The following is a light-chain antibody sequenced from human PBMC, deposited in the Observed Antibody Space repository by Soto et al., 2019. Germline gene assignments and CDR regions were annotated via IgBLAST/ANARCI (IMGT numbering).Light chain of an antibody. CDR3: QQYGSSPILA. CDR1: QSITSGQ. V-gene: IGKV3-20*01. J-gene: IGKJ4*01. CDR2: GAS. Sequence: EIVLTQSPATLSLSPGERATLSCRASQSITSGQLAWYQQKPGQAPSLLIYGASSRATGIPDRFSGSGSGTDFTLTINRLEPEDFAVYYCQQYGSSPILAFGGGTKVEI.